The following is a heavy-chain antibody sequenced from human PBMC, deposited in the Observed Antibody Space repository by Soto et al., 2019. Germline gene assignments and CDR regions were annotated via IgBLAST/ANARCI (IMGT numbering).Heavy chain of an antibody. CDR1: GGAFSSYT. V-gene: IGHV1-69*04. D-gene: IGHD6-19*01. CDR2: IIPRLGIA. CDR3: ARDAVAGPWDY. J-gene: IGHJ4*02. Sequence: SVKVAWKASGGAFSSYTMSWVRQAPGQGLEWGGRIIPRLGIAYYAQKIHGRVTLTADKSPSTAYMKLSSLRSEDTAVYYCARDAVAGPWDYWGQGTLVTVSS.